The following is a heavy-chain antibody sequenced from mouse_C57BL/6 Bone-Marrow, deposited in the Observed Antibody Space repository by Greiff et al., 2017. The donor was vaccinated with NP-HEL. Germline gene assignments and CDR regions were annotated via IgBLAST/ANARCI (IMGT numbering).Heavy chain of an antibody. CDR1: GYTFTSYW. Sequence: VQLQQPGAELVKPGASVKLSCKASGYTFTSYWMQWVKQRPGQGLEWIGEIDPSDSYTNSNQKFKGKATLTVDTSSSTAYMQLSSRTSEDSAVYYCARKKGTYYYGSSWFAYWGQGTLVTVSA. CDR3: ARKKGTYYYGSSWFAY. CDR2: IDPSDSYT. V-gene: IGHV1-50*01. J-gene: IGHJ3*01. D-gene: IGHD1-1*01.